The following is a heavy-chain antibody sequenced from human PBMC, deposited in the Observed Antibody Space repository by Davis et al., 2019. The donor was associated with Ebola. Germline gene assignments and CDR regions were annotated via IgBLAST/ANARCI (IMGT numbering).Heavy chain of an antibody. J-gene: IGHJ4*02. CDR3: AKAPDYRASH. CDR2: ISGSGGST. CDR1: GFTFSSYA. D-gene: IGHD4-11*01. Sequence: GESLKISCAASGFTFSSYAMSWVRQAPGKGLERVSAISGSGGSTYYADSVKGRFTISRDNSKNTLYLQMNSLRAEDTAVYYCAKAPDYRASHWGQGILVTVSS. V-gene: IGHV3-23*01.